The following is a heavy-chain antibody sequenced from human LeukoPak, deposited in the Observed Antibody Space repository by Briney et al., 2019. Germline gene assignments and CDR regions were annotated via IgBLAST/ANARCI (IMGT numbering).Heavy chain of an antibody. Sequence: GASVKVSCKASGYTFTGYFMHWVRQAPGQGLEWMGWISCNSGGTKYPQKFQGRVSMTRDTSINTAYLELSSLRSDDTAVYYCARDLTIVGGVTDPRIRGHWGQGTLVTVSS. J-gene: IGHJ4*02. V-gene: IGHV1-2*02. CDR3: ARDLTIVGGVTDPRIRGH. D-gene: IGHD3-3*01. CDR2: ISCNSGGT. CDR1: GYTFTGYF.